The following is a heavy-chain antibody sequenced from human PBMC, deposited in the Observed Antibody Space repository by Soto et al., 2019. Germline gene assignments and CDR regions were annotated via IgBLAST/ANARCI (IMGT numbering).Heavy chain of an antibody. CDR2: IYPGDSDT. V-gene: IGHV5-51*01. CDR1: GYNFAVYW. CDR3: ARGWKVAGDAFDI. J-gene: IGHJ3*02. Sequence: PVESLKISCNGSGYNFAVYWIGWVRQMPWKGLEWMGMIYPGDSDTRYSPSFQGQVTISVDKSISTAYLQWSSLKASDTAMYYCARGWKVAGDAFDIWGQGTMVTVSS. D-gene: IGHD1-1*01.